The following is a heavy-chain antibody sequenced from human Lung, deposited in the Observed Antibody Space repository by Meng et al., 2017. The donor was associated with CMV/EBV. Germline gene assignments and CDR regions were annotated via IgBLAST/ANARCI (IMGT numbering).Heavy chain of an antibody. Sequence: GASLKISCAASGFTFSNAWMSWVRQAPGKGLEWVGRIKSKTDGGTTDDAAPVRSRITISRDYSKNTLYQQMSSLKTEDTAVYYCTTDVGKEEMATVMDYFDYWGQGTLVTVSS. CDR1: GFTFSNAW. J-gene: IGHJ4*02. D-gene: IGHD5-24*01. V-gene: IGHV3-15*01. CDR3: TTDVGKEEMATVMDYFDY. CDR2: IKSKTDGGTT.